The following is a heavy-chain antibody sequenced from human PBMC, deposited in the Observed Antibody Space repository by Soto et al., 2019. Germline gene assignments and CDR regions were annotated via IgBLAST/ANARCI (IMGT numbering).Heavy chain of an antibody. V-gene: IGHV1-69*13. CDR2: IIPVFGSA. CDR1: GDTFSSYS. J-gene: IGHJ6*02. CDR3: ARDDGWNYRYYDMEG. D-gene: IGHD1-7*01. Sequence: SVKVSCKASGDTFSSYSITWVRQAPGQGLEWMGGIIPVFGSANYAQKFQGRVTITADESTRTAYMELNSLRSQDTAVCFCARDDGWNYRYYDMEGWGQATTASVSS.